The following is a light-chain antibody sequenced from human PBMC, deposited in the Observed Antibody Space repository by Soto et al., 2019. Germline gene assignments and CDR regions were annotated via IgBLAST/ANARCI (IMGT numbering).Light chain of an antibody. Sequence: QSVLTQPPSVSGAPGQRVTISCTGSSSNIGAGYDVHWYQQLPRTAPKLLIYGNSNRPSGVPDRFSGSKSGTSASLAITGLQAEDEADYYCQSYDSSLSGGVFGGGTKLTV. J-gene: IGLJ3*02. CDR2: GNS. CDR1: SSNIGAGYD. V-gene: IGLV1-40*01. CDR3: QSYDSSLSGGV.